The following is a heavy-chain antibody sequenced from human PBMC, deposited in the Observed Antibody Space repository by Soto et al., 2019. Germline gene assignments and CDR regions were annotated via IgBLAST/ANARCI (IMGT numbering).Heavy chain of an antibody. D-gene: IGHD6-19*01. CDR3: AKQVTPNSSGWHDAFDI. CDR1: GFTFSSYG. Sequence: QVQLVESGGGVVQPGRALRLSCAVSGFTFSSYGMHLVRQAPGKGLELVAVISYDGSNKYYAESVKGRLTISRDNSKNTLHLQMNSVRAEDTAVYYCAKQVTPNSSGWHDAFDIWGQGTMVSVSS. CDR2: ISYDGSNK. V-gene: IGHV3-30*18. J-gene: IGHJ3*02.